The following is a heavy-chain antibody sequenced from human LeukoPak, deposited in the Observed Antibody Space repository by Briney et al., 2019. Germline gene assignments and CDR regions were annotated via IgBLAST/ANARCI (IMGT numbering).Heavy chain of an antibody. CDR3: ARRVLSSGWYYFDY. V-gene: IGHV3-64*04. Sequence: PGGSLRLSFSASGFTFSNYAMHRVRQAPGKGLEYVSSISSNGGSTYYADSVKGRFTISRDNYKNTLYLQMNSLRAGDTAVYYCARRVLSSGWYYFDYWGQGTLVTVSS. CDR1: GFTFSNYA. J-gene: IGHJ4*02. D-gene: IGHD6-19*01. CDR2: ISSNGGST.